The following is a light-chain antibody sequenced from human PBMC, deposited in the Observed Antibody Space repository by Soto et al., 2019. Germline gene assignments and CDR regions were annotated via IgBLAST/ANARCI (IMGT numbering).Light chain of an antibody. Sequence: DIPMTQSPSTLSASVGDRVTITCRASQSVSSSLAWYQQKPGKAPQILIYKETSLESGVPSRFSGSGSGTEFTLTISSVHPDDFATYYGQQYNSYWTFGQGTKVEIK. J-gene: IGKJ1*01. CDR1: QSVSSS. V-gene: IGKV1-5*03. CDR3: QQYNSYWT. CDR2: KET.